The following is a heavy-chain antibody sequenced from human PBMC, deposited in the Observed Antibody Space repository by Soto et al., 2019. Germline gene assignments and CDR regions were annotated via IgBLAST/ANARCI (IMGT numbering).Heavy chain of an antibody. D-gene: IGHD3-22*01. V-gene: IGHV1-2*04. CDR3: ARDSPAIYYDSSGYYSGSMDV. CDR2: INPNSGGT. CDR1: GYTFTGYS. J-gene: IGHJ6*02. Sequence: ASVKVSCKASGYTFTGYSMHWVRQAPGQGLEWMGWINPNSGGTNYAQKFQGWVTMTRDTSISTAYMELSRLRSDDTAVYYCARDSPAIYYDSSGYYSGSMDVWGQGTTVTVS.